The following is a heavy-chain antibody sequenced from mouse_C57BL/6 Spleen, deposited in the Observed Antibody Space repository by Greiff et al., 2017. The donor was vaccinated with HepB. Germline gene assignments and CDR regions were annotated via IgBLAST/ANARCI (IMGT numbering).Heavy chain of an antibody. CDR1: GYAFTDYE. Sequence: QVQLQQSGAELVRPGASVTLSCKASGYAFTDYEMHWVKQTPVHGLEWIGAIDPETGGTAYNQKFKGKAILTADKSSSTAYMELRSLTSEDSAVYYCTRPGFAYWGQGTLVTVSA. V-gene: IGHV1-15*01. CDR3: TRPGFAY. CDR2: IDPETGGT. J-gene: IGHJ3*01.